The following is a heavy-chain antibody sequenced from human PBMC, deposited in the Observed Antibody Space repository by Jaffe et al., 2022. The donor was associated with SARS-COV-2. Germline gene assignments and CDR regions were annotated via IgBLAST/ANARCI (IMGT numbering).Heavy chain of an antibody. Sequence: EVQLVESGGGLVQPGRSLRLSCAASGFTFDDYAMHWVRQAPGKGLEWVSGISWNSGSIGYADSVKGRFTISRDNAKNSLYLQMNSLRAEDTALYYCAKASWYCSGGSCYSGWFDPWGQGTLVTVSS. CDR3: AKASWYCSGGSCYSGWFDP. CDR1: GFTFDDYA. J-gene: IGHJ5*02. V-gene: IGHV3-9*01. D-gene: IGHD2-15*01. CDR2: ISWNSGSI.